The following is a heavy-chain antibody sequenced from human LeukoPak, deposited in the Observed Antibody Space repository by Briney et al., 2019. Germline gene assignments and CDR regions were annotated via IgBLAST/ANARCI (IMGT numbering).Heavy chain of an antibody. D-gene: IGHD3-16*01. CDR3: ARHLHVGYFDY. V-gene: IGHV4-39*01. Sequence: SETLSLTCTVSGGSISSSSYYWGWIRQPPGKGLEWIGSIYYSGSTYYNPSLKSRVTISVDTSKNQFSLKLSSVTAADTAVYYCARHLHVGYFDYWGQGTLVTVSS. CDR2: IYYSGST. J-gene: IGHJ4*02. CDR1: GGSISSSSYY.